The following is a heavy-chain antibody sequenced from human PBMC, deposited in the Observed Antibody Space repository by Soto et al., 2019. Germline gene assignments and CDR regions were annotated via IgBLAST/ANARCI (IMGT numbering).Heavy chain of an antibody. V-gene: IGHV3-23*01. CDR1: GFSFSSNV. CDR3: AKGLSGGRFLERRGMDV. D-gene: IGHD3-3*01. CDR2: LSSSGGST. Sequence: GSLRLSCAASGFSFSSNVMSWARQAPGKGLECVSVLSSSGGSTYYADSVKGRFPISRDNSKNTLYVQMNSLRAEDTAVYYCAKGLSGGRFLERRGMDVWGQGTTVTVSS. J-gene: IGHJ6*02.